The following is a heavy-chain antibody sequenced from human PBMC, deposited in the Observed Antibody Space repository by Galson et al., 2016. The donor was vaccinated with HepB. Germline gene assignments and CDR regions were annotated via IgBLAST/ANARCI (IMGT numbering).Heavy chain of an antibody. CDR1: GGSISSGSYY. V-gene: IGHV4-61*02. J-gene: IGHJ4*02. CDR2: IYTSGST. CDR3: AGGTIFGVANFDY. D-gene: IGHD3-3*01. Sequence: TLSLTCTVSGGSISSGSYYWSWIRQPAGKGLEWIGRIYTSGSTNYNPSLKSRVTISVDTSKNQFSLKLSSVTAADTAVSSCAGGTIFGVANFDYWGQGTLVTVSS.